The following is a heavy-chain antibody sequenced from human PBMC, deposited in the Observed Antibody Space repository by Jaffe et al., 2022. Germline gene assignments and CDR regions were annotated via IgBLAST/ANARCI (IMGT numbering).Heavy chain of an antibody. CDR2: ISWNSGSI. CDR1: GFTFDDYA. Sequence: EVQLVESGGGLVQPGRSLRLSCAASGFTFDDYAMHWVRQAPGKGLEWVSGISWNSGSIGYADSVKGRFTISRDNAKNSLYLQMNSLRAEDTALYYCAKDSSPTESSGWYDYWGQGTLVTVSS. D-gene: IGHD6-19*01. V-gene: IGHV3-9*01. CDR3: AKDSSPTESSGWYDY. J-gene: IGHJ4*02.